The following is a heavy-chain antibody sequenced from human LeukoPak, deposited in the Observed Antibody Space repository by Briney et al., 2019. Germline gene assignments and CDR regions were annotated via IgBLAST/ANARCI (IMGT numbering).Heavy chain of an antibody. D-gene: IGHD3-16*02. J-gene: IGHJ4*02. CDR2: ISGSGGST. V-gene: IGHV3-23*01. CDR3: AKAQYDYVWGSYRLVYFDY. Sequence: PGGSLRLSCAASGFTFSSYAMSWVRQAPGKGLEWVSAISGSGGSTYYADSVKGRFTISRDNSKNTLYLQMNSLRAEDTAVYYCAKAQYDYVWGSYRLVYFDYWGQGTLVTVSS. CDR1: GFTFSSYA.